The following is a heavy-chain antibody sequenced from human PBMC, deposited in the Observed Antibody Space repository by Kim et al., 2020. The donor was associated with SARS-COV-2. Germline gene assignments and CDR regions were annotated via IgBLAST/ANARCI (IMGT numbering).Heavy chain of an antibody. J-gene: IGHJ4*02. Sequence: SETLSLTCAVYGGSFSGYYWSWIRQPPGKGLEWIGEINHSGSTNYNPSLKSRVTISVDTSKNQFSLKLSSVTAADTAVYYCARGVPGEGELSRFDYWGQGTLVTVSS. CDR2: INHSGST. CDR1: GGSFSGYY. CDR3: ARGVPGEGELSRFDY. V-gene: IGHV4-34*01. D-gene: IGHD3-16*02.